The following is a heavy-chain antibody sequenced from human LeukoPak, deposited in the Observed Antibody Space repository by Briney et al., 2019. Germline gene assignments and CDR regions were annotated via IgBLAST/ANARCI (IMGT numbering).Heavy chain of an antibody. Sequence: GGSLRLSCAASGFTFSSYAMSWVRQAPGKGLEWVSYISVSGSTRHYADFVKGRFTISRDNAKNSLYLQMNSLRAEDTAVYYCARDRSRLTLNWNFDLWGRGTLVTVSS. V-gene: IGHV3-48*04. D-gene: IGHD4-23*01. CDR3: ARDRSRLTLNWNFDL. CDR2: ISVSGSTR. CDR1: GFTFSSYA. J-gene: IGHJ2*01.